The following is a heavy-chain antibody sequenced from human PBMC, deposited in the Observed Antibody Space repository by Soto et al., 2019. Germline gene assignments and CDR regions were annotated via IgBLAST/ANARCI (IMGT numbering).Heavy chain of an antibody. V-gene: IGHV4-59*02. CDR1: GASVNNDY. D-gene: IGHD4-4*01. J-gene: IGHJ4*02. Sequence: PSETLSLTCTVSGASVNNDYWTWIRQSAGKGLECIGYISYSGTINYNPSFRSRVSMSLDTSKNQFYLRLSSVTAADTAVYYCARGMTTVTTYDYWGQGTLVTVSS. CDR3: ARGMTTVTTYDY. CDR2: ISYSGTI.